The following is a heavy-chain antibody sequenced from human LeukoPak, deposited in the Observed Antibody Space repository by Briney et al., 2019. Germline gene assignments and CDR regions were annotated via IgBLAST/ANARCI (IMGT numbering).Heavy chain of an antibody. CDR1: GFTFSNYN. CDR3: TTDVVVAATPILIAFDI. CDR2: ISSSSSYI. V-gene: IGHV3-21*03. J-gene: IGHJ3*02. Sequence: GGSLRLSCAVSGFTFSNYNMNCVRQAPGKGLEWVSFISSSSSYIYYADSVKGRFTISRDNAKNSLYLQMNSLKTEDTAVYYCTTDVVVAATPILIAFDIWGQGTMVTVSS. D-gene: IGHD2-15*01.